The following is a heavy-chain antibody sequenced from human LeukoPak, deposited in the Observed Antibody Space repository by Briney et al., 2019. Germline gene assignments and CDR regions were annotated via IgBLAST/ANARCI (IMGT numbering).Heavy chain of an antibody. CDR2: IYTSGST. Sequence: PSETLSLTCTVSGGSISSGSYYWSWIRQPAGKGLEWIGRIYTSGSTNYNPSLKSRVTISVDTSKNQFSLKLSSVTAADTAVYYCARDRYDILTGYYSGGYFDYWGQGTLVTVSS. CDR3: ARDRYDILTGYYSGGYFDY. D-gene: IGHD3-9*01. V-gene: IGHV4-61*02. CDR1: GGSISSGSYY. J-gene: IGHJ4*02.